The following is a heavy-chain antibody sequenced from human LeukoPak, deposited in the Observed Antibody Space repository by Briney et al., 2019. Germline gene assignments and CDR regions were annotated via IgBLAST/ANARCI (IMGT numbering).Heavy chain of an antibody. CDR1: GFTFSTYN. V-gene: IGHV3-48*01. J-gene: IGHJ3*02. CDR3: ASIRYDSSGQGAFDI. CDR2: ISSGGSAI. D-gene: IGHD3-22*01. Sequence: GGSLRLSCAASGFTFSTYNMNWVRQAPGKGLEWVSYISSGGSAIFYADSVKGRFTISRDNVKNSLYLRVNSLRAEDTAVYYCASIRYDSSGQGAFDIWGQGTMVTVSS.